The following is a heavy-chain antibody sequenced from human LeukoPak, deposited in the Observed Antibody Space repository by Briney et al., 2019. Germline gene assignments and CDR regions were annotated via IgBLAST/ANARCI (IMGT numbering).Heavy chain of an antibody. CDR2: IKKDGSEK. J-gene: IGHJ4*02. Sequence: GGSLRLSCTASGFTFSSYWMSWVRQVPGKGLEWVANIKKDGSEKKYVDSVKGRFTISRDNAENSLYLQMNGLRAEDTAVYYCARVSPNTVTTLQYFDYWGQGTLVTVSS. CDR1: GFTFSSYW. V-gene: IGHV3-7*01. D-gene: IGHD4-17*01. CDR3: ARVSPNTVTTLQYFDY.